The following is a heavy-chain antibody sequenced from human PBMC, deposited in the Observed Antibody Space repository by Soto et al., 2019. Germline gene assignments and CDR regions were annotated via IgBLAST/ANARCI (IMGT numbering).Heavy chain of an antibody. D-gene: IGHD3-10*01. CDR3: AFNYYGSGTYCDS. J-gene: IGHJ4*02. V-gene: IGHV3-23*01. Sequence: PGGSLRLSCAASGFTFSTFPMRWVRQAPGKGLEWVSGVTGGGDRTYYADSVKDRFTTSRDNSKNTLYLQMNSLSPADTAVYYCAFNYYGSGTYCDSWGQGTLVTVSS. CDR1: GFTFSTFP. CDR2: VTGGGDRT.